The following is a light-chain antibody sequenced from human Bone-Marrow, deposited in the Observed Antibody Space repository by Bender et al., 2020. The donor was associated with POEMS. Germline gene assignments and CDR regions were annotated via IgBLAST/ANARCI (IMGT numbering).Light chain of an antibody. Sequence: SYELTQPPSVSVSPGQTARISCSGDEMADQYVHWYQQKPGQAPVMDIHKDNERPSGIPERFSGSRSGTTVTLTISGAQPEDEGDYYCQTTDTSGAYYVFGPGTAVTVL. CDR1: EMADQY. V-gene: IGLV3-25*02. CDR3: QTTDTSGAYYV. CDR2: KDN. J-gene: IGLJ1*01.